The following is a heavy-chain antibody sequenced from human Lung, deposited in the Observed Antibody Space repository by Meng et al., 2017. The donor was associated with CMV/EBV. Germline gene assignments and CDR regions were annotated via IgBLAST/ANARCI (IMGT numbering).Heavy chain of an antibody. CDR1: GGSVSSGSYY. CDR3: ARTYCSSTSCTTPYYYYGMDV. Sequence: SETLSLXXTVSGGSVSSGSYYWSWIRQPPGKGLEWIGYIYYSGSTNYNPSLKSRVTISVDTSKNQFSLKLSSVTAADTAVYYCARTYCSSTSCTTPYYYYGMDVWGQGXTVTGSS. D-gene: IGHD2-2*01. V-gene: IGHV4-61*01. CDR2: IYYSGST. J-gene: IGHJ6*02.